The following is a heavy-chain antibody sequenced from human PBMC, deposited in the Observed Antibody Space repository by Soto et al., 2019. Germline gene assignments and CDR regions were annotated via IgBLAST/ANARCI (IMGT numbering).Heavy chain of an antibody. Sequence: GTSVKVSCKDSGYTFTSNGSSWVRQAPGQGLEWMGWISAYNGNTNYAQKLQGRVTMTTDTSTSTAYMELRSLRSDDTATYYCARTLRGDYNKDAFDIWGQGTMVTVSS. D-gene: IGHD4-4*01. CDR1: GYTFTSNG. CDR3: ARTLRGDYNKDAFDI. J-gene: IGHJ3*02. CDR2: ISAYNGNT. V-gene: IGHV1-18*01.